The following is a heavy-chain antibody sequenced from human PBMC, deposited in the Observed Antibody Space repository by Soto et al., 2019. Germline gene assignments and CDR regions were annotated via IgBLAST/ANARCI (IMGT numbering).Heavy chain of an antibody. D-gene: IGHD3-3*01. V-gene: IGHV3-74*01. CDR2: INSDGSST. J-gene: IGHJ4*02. Sequence: PGGSLRLSCAASGFTFSSYAMSWVRQSPGKGLVWVSRINSDGSSTSYADSVKGRFTISRDNAKNTLYLQMNSLRAEDTAVYYCARGPPRDFWSGYSNFDYWGQGTLVTVSS. CDR1: GFTFSSYA. CDR3: ARGPPRDFWSGYSNFDY.